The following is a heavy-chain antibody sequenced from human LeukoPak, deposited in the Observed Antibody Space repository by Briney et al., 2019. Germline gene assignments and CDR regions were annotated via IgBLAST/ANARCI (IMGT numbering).Heavy chain of an antibody. CDR1: GYTFTSYY. D-gene: IGHD3-22*01. V-gene: IGHV1-46*01. CDR2: INPSGGST. Sequence: ASVKVFCKASGYTFTSYYTHWVRQAPGQGLEWMGIINPSGGSTSYAQKFQGRVTMTRDTSTSTVYMELSSLRSEDTAVYYCAREQYYYDSSGYYRCFYYWGQGTLVTVSS. CDR3: AREQYYYDSSGYYRCFYY. J-gene: IGHJ4*02.